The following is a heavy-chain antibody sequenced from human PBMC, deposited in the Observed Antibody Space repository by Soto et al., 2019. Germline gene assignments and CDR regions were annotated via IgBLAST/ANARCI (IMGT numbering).Heavy chain of an antibody. CDR1: GFTFSSYA. J-gene: IGHJ4*02. CDR2: ISGSGGST. D-gene: IGHD4-4*01. V-gene: IGHV3-23*01. CDR3: AKSVVLWKITTYDY. Sequence: GGSLRLSCAASGFTFSSYAMSWVRQAPGKGLEWVSAISGSGGSTYYADSVKGRFTISRDNSKNTLYLQMNSLRAEDTAVYYCAKSVVLWKITTYDYWGQGTLVTVSS.